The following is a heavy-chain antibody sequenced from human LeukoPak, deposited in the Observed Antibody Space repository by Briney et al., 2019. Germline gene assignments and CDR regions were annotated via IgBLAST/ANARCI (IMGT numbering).Heavy chain of an antibody. CDR3: ARKRVTMVPYGMDV. CDR2: IIPIFGTA. Sequence: GASVKVSCKASGGTFSSYAISWVRQAPGQGLEWMGGIIPIFGTANYAQKFQGRVTMTTDTSTSTAYMELRSLRSDDTAVYYCARKRVTMVPYGMDVWGQGTTVTVSS. V-gene: IGHV1-69*05. J-gene: IGHJ6*02. CDR1: GGTFSSYA. D-gene: IGHD4/OR15-4a*01.